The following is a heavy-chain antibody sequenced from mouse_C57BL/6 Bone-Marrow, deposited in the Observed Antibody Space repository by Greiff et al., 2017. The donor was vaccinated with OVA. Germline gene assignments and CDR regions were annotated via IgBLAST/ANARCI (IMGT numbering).Heavy chain of an antibody. CDR3: ARRIGYYYGSSPAWFAY. J-gene: IGHJ3*01. CDR1: GYTFTDYY. CDR2: IFPGSGST. V-gene: IGHV1-75*01. Sequence: LQESGPELVKPGASVKISCKASGYTFTDYYINWVKQRPGQGLEWIGWIFPGSGSTYYNEKFTGKATLTVDKSSSTAYMLLSSLTSEDSAVYCCARRIGYYYGSSPAWFAYWGQGTLVTVSA. D-gene: IGHD1-1*01.